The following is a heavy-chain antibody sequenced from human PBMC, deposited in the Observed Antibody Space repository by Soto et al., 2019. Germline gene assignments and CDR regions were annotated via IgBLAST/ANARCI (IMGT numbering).Heavy chain of an antibody. V-gene: IGHV4-30-2*01. J-gene: IGHJ4*02. Sequence: SETLSLTCAVSGGSICSGGHSWSWIRQPPGKGLEWIGYIYHSGSTYYNPSLKSRVTISVDRSKNQFSLKLSSVTAADTAVYYCARGMTTVTTLDYWGQGTLVTVSS. CDR3: ARGMTTVTTLDY. D-gene: IGHD4-4*01. CDR2: IYHSGST. CDR1: GGSICSGGHS.